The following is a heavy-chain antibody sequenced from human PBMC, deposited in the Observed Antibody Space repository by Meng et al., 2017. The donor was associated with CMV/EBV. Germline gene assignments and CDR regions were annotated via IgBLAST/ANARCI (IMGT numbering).Heavy chain of an antibody. Sequence: QVQRVQPGAEVKSPGAPVKVSCQTSGDRFSDHYMHWVRQAPGQGLEWMGWIYPNSGGTHYAQKFQDRVTMTRDTSISTVYMELSRLTSDDTAVYYCVRDHNWGPDYWGQGTLVTVSS. J-gene: IGHJ4*02. CDR3: VRDHNWGPDY. CDR2: IYPNSGGT. D-gene: IGHD1-1*01. CDR1: GDRFSDHY. V-gene: IGHV1-2*02.